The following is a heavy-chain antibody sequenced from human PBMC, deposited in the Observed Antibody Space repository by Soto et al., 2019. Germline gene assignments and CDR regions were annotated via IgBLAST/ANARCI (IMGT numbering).Heavy chain of an antibody. CDR1: GFTFSDSW. CDR2: IKPDESEK. J-gene: IGHJ5*02. Sequence: EVHLVESGGGLVQPGGSLRLSCTASGFTFSDSWMTWVRQAPGKGLEWVARIKPDESEKKNADSVKGRFSISRDNAKNSMYLQMDSLRGEDTAVYYCVRGGSNYASWGQGTLVTVSS. V-gene: IGHV3-7*01. D-gene: IGHD4-4*01. CDR3: VRGGSNYAS.